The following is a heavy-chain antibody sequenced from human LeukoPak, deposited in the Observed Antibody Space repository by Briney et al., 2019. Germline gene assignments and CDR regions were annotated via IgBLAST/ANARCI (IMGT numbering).Heavy chain of an antibody. CDR2: IIPIFGTA. D-gene: IGHD7-27*01. J-gene: IGHJ4*02. CDR3: ARVGIWSDLPYYFDY. Sequence: SVKVSCKASGGTFSSYAISWVRQAPGPGLEWMGGIIPIFGTANYAQKFQGRVTITADKSASTAYMELRSLRSDDTAVYYCARVGIWSDLPYYFDYWGRGTLVTVSS. CDR1: GGTFSSYA. V-gene: IGHV1-69*06.